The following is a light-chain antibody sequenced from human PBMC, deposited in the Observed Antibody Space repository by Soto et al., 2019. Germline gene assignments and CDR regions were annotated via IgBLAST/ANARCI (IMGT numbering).Light chain of an antibody. CDR3: QQLHSWGVT. J-gene: IGKJ4*01. CDR1: HIISTF. Sequence: DIQMTQSPSTLSASAVGACTITCLASHIISTFLAWYQQKPGKAPKLLISGASTLQSGVPSRFSGSGSGTEFTLTISSLQPEDFATYSCQQLHSWGVTFGGGTKVDIK. CDR2: GAS. V-gene: IGKV1-9*01.